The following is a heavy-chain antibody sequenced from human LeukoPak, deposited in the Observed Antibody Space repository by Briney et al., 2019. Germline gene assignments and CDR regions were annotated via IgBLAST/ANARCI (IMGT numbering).Heavy chain of an antibody. J-gene: IGHJ4*02. V-gene: IGHV5-51*01. CDR3: ARQNDFRLDY. CDR1: GYTFSSYW. CDR2: IYPGDSDT. Sequence: GESLKISCKGAGYTFSSYWIGWVRQMPGKGLEWMGIIYPGDSDTRDRPSLEGQSTISVDTSIGTAYLQWSSLKDSDTAIYYCARQNDFRLDYWGQRTLVTVSS. D-gene: IGHD3-3*01.